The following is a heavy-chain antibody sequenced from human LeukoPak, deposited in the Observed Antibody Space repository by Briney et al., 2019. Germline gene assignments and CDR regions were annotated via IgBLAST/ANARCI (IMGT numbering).Heavy chain of an antibody. CDR2: INPSGGST. J-gene: IGHJ4*02. Sequence: EASVKVSCKASGYTFTSYYMHWVRQAPGQGLEWMGIINPSGGSTSYAQKFQGRVTMTRDTSTSTVYMELSSLRSKDTAVYYCARPQRGRSTQYYFDYWGQGTLVTVSS. CDR3: ARPQRGRSTQYYFDY. D-gene: IGHD1-26*01. CDR1: GYTFTSYY. V-gene: IGHV1-46*01.